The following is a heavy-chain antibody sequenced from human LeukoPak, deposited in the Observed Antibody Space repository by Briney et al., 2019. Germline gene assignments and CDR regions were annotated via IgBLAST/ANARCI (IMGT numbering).Heavy chain of an antibody. D-gene: IGHD2-2*01. CDR1: GFTFSSYS. Sequence: GGSLRLSCAASGFTFSSYSMNWARQAPGRGLEWVSSISSSSSYIYYADTVKGRFTISRDNAKNSLYLQMNSLRAEDTAVYYCTRGYCSSTSCLYDYYYYYYMDVWGKGTTVTVSS. J-gene: IGHJ6*03. CDR2: ISSSSSYI. CDR3: TRGYCSSTSCLYDYYYYYYMDV. V-gene: IGHV3-21*01.